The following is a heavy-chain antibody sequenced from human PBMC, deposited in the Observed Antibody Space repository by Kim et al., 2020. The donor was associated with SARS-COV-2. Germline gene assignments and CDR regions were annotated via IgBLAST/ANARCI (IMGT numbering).Heavy chain of an antibody. J-gene: IGHJ4*02. CDR3: ARDQGTLAVAGN. Sequence: YYNPSLKSRVTISVDTSKNQFSLKLSSVTAADTAVYYCARDQGTLAVAGNWGQGTLVTVSS. V-gene: IGHV4-39*07. D-gene: IGHD6-19*01.